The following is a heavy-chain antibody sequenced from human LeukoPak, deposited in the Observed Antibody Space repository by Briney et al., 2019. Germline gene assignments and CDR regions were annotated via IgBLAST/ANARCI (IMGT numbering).Heavy chain of an antibody. D-gene: IGHD3-22*01. CDR3: ARVGIAYYYDSSGYYTDF. Sequence: GGSLRLSCAASGFTFSIYWMSWVRQAPGEGLEWVANIKQDGSEKYYVDSVKGRFTISRDNAKNSLYLQMNSLRAEDTAVYYCARVGIAYYYDSSGYYTDFWGQGTLVTVSS. CDR1: GFTFSIYW. J-gene: IGHJ4*02. CDR2: IKQDGSEK. V-gene: IGHV3-7*01.